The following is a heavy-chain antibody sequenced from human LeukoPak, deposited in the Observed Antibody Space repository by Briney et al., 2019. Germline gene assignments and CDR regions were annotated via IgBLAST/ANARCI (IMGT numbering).Heavy chain of an antibody. V-gene: IGHV1-46*01. CDR3: ARDPLLTLSTYYMDV. D-gene: IGHD5/OR15-5a*01. Sequence: ASVKVSCKASGYTLTSYYMHWVRQAPGQGLEWMGIINPSGGSTSYAQKFQGRVTMTRDTSTSTVYMELSSLRSEDTAVYYCARDPLLTLSTYYMDVWGKGTTVTISS. CDR2: INPSGGST. J-gene: IGHJ6*03. CDR1: GYTLTSYY.